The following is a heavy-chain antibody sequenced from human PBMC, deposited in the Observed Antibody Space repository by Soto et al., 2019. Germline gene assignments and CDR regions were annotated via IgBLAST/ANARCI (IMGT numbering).Heavy chain of an antibody. V-gene: IGHV3-23*01. J-gene: IGHJ4*02. D-gene: IGHD2-15*01. Sequence: VQLLESGGGLVQPGGSLRLSCAASGFTFSSYAMSWVRQAPGKGLEWVSAISGSGGSTYYADSVKGRFTISRDNSKNTLYLQMNSLRAEDTAVYYCAKVSGGYCSGGSCYPFDYWGQGTLVTVSS. CDR2: ISGSGGST. CDR1: GFTFSSYA. CDR3: AKVSGGYCSGGSCYPFDY.